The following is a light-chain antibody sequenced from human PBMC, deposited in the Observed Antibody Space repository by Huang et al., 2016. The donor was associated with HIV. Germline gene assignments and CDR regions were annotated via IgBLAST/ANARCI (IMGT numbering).Light chain of an antibody. J-gene: IGKJ3*01. CDR3: QQYDNWPFT. CDR1: PTVSSH. Sequence: EIVMTQSPATLSVSPGEGATLSCRASPTVSSHLAWYQQRPGQAPRLLIYGASTRATGIPARFSGSGSGTEFTLTISSLQSEDFAVYYCQQYDNWPFTFGPGTKVDIK. CDR2: GAS. V-gene: IGKV3-15*01.